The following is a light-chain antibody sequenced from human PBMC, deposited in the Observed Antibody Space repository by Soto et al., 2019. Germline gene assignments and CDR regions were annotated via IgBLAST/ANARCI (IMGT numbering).Light chain of an antibody. CDR3: QQYGSSSYT. CDR1: QSVTSSC. V-gene: IGKV3-20*01. J-gene: IGKJ2*01. CDR2: GAS. Sequence: EIVLTQSPGTLSLSPGERATLSRRASQSVTSSCLAWYQQKPGQAPRLLIYGASSRATGILDRFSGSGSGTDFTLTISSVAPEDFAVYYCQQYGSSSYTFGQGTKLELK.